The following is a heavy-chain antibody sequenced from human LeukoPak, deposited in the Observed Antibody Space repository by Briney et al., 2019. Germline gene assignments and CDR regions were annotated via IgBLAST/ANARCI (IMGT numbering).Heavy chain of an antibody. CDR1: GYTFTGYY. V-gene: IGHV1-69*13. CDR2: IIPIFGTA. CDR3: ARLSGSYGIDY. J-gene: IGHJ4*02. Sequence: ASVKVSCKASGYTFTGYYMHWVRQAPGQGLEWMGGIIPIFGTANYAQKFQGRVTITADESTSTAYMELSSLRSEDTAVYYCARLSGSYGIDYWGQGTLVTVSS. D-gene: IGHD1-26*01.